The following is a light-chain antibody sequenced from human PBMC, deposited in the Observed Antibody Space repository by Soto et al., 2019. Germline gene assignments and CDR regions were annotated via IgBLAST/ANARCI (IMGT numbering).Light chain of an antibody. Sequence: EIVMTQSPATLSVSPGERATLSCRASQSVSSNLAWYRHKPGQAPRLLIYAASTRATGIPARFSGSGSGTEFTLTISSLQPEDFAVYYCQQYNNWPYTFGQGTKLEIK. CDR2: AAS. V-gene: IGKV3-15*01. CDR1: QSVSSN. CDR3: QQYNNWPYT. J-gene: IGKJ2*01.